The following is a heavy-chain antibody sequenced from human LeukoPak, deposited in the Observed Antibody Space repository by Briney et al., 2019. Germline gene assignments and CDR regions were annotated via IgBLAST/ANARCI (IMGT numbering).Heavy chain of an antibody. CDR2: ISAYNGNT. D-gene: IGHD2-15*01. CDR1: GYTFTRYG. CDR3: ARDSLHEEGFRLSLPFDY. Sequence: ASVKVSRKASGYTFTRYGICWVRPTPGQGMEWVGWISAYNGNTNYEQNLQGRVTVTTDQSTSTAYMELRSLRSDDTAVYYCARDSLHEEGFRLSLPFDYWGQGTLVTVSS. J-gene: IGHJ4*02. V-gene: IGHV1-18*01.